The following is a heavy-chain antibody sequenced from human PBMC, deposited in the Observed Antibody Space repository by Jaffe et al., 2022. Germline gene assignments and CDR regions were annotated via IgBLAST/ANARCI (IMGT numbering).Heavy chain of an antibody. Sequence: QVQLQQWGAGLLKPSETLSLTCAVYGGSFSGYYWSWIRQPPGKGLEWIGEINHSGSTNYNPSLKSRVTISVDTSKNQFSLKLSSVTAADTAVYYCARGGGYYPDYWGQGTLVTVSS. CDR3: ARGGGYYPDY. CDR1: GGSFSGYY. J-gene: IGHJ4*02. CDR2: INHSGST. D-gene: IGHD3-10*01. V-gene: IGHV4-34*01.